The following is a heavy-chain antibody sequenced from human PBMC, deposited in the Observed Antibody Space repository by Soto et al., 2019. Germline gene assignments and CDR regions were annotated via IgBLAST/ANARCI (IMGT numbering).Heavy chain of an antibody. J-gene: IGHJ6*02. CDR1: GFTFSSYG. CDR2: ISYDGSNK. D-gene: IGHD1-26*01. Sequence: GGSLRLSCAASGFTFSSYGMHWVRQAPGKGLEWVAVISYDGSNKYYADSVKGRFTISRDNSKNTLYLQMNSLRAEDAAAYYCAKDGSYYDYSGMDVWGQGRTVTVSS. CDR3: AKDGSYYDYSGMDV. V-gene: IGHV3-30*18.